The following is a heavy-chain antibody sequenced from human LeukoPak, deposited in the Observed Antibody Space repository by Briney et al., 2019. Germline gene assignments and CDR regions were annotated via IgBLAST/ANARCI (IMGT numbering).Heavy chain of an antibody. CDR2: INGDNGNT. CDR1: GYTFTTYA. D-gene: IGHD3-9*01. CDR3: ARAPYDILTGYSLNWFDP. Sequence: ASVKVSCKASGYTFTTYAMHWVRQAPGQRLEWMGWINGDNGNTKYSQKLQGRVTITRDTSACTGYMELRGLSSADTAVYFCARAPYDILTGYSLNWFDPWGQGTLVTVSS. J-gene: IGHJ5*02. V-gene: IGHV1-3*01.